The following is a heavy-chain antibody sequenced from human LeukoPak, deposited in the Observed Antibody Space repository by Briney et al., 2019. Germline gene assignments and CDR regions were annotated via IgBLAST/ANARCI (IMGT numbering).Heavy chain of an antibody. CDR2: ISSSSSYI. V-gene: IGHV3-21*01. CDR1: GFTFSSYS. D-gene: IGHD1-26*01. CDR3: ARETGSLDAGCDY. J-gene: IGHJ4*02. Sequence: GGSLKLSCAASGFTFSSYSMNWVRQAPGKGLEWVSSISSSSSYIYYADSVKGRFTISRDNAKNSLYLQMNSLRAEDTAVYYCARETGSLDAGCDYWGQGTLVTVSS.